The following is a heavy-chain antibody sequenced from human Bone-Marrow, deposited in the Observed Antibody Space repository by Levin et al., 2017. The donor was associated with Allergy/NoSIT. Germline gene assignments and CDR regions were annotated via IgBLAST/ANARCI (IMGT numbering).Heavy chain of an antibody. CDR1: GDTFSRFS. V-gene: IGHV1-69*06. CDR2: IIPSFGTT. Sequence: KISCKASGDTFSRFSISWVRQTPGEGREGMGGIIPSFGTTDYPQKFQGRATITADTSTSTAYMELNSLTSDDTAVYYCARDGQVGKYDWFDPWGQGTLVIVSS. J-gene: IGHJ5*02. D-gene: IGHD1-26*01. CDR3: ARDGQVGKYDWFDP.